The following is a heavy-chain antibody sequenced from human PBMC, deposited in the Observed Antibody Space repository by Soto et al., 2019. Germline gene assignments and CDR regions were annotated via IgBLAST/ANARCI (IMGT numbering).Heavy chain of an antibody. D-gene: IGHD4-17*01. J-gene: IGHJ4*02. CDR2: IYWDDDK. V-gene: IGHV2-5*02. CDR1: GFSLSTSKVG. CDR3: ARTKGSTVTYYFDY. Sequence: QITLKESGPTLVKPTQTLTLTCTFSGFSLSTSKVGVGWIRQPPGKALEWLVFIYWDDDKRYSPSLKSRLTITKDTSKNQVVLTMTNMDPVYTATYYCARTKGSTVTYYFDYWGQGTLVTVSS.